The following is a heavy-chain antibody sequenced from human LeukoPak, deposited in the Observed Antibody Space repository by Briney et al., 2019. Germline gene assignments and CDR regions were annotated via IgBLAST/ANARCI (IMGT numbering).Heavy chain of an antibody. CDR3: AGHLRWFDY. V-gene: IGHV4-34*01. CDR2: INHSGST. CDR1: GGSFSGYY. J-gene: IGHJ4*02. D-gene: IGHD4-23*01. Sequence: SETLSLTCAVYGGSFSGYYWSWIRQPPGKGLEWIGEINHSGSTNYNPSLKCRVTISVDTSKNQFSLKLSSVTAADTAVYYCAGHLRWFDYWGQGTLVTVSS.